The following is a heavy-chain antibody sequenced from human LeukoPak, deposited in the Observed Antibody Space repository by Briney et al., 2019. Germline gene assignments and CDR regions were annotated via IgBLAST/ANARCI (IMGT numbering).Heavy chain of an antibody. J-gene: IGHJ4*02. Sequence: GGSLRLSCEASGFTFSSYSMNWVRQAPGKGLEWVSYITGSSNTIYYADSVKGRFTISRDSAKNSLYLQMNSLRAEDSAVYYCARNGASPVDYWGQGTLVTVSS. CDR1: GFTFSSYS. V-gene: IGHV3-48*01. CDR2: ITGSSNTI. D-gene: IGHD1-26*01. CDR3: ARNGASPVDY.